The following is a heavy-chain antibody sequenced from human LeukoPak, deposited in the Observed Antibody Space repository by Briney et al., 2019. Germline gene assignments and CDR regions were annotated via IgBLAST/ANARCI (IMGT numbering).Heavy chain of an antibody. V-gene: IGHV4-38-2*01. J-gene: IGHJ4*02. Sequence: SETLSLTCAVSGYSISSGYYWGWIRQPPGKGLEWIGSIYHSGSTYYNPSLKSRVTISVDTSKNQFSLKLSSVTAADTAVYYCATPYSSGPMNFDYWGQGTLVTVSS. CDR2: IYHSGST. CDR1: GYSISSGYY. D-gene: IGHD6-19*01. CDR3: ATPYSSGPMNFDY.